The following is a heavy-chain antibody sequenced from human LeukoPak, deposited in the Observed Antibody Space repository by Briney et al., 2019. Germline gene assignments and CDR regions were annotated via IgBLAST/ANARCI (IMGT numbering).Heavy chain of an antibody. Sequence: SETLSLTCTVSGDSIGSYFWSWIRQPQGKGLEWIGYNSGSTNYNPSLKSRVTILLDRSKNQFSLKLSSVTAADTAIYYCARGRGYGGNYLRSFDIWGQGTMVTVSS. D-gene: IGHD1-26*01. CDR1: GDSIGSYF. CDR3: ARGRGYGGNYLRSFDI. CDR2: NSGST. J-gene: IGHJ3*02. V-gene: IGHV4-59*08.